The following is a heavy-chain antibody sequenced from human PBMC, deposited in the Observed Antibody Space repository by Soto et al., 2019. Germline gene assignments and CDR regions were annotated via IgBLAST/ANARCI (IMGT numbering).Heavy chain of an antibody. CDR2: ISHDGQNQ. CDR3: ARPRSVVRGAITLTWFDA. V-gene: IGHV3-30*03. CDR1: GFAFGSHG. D-gene: IGHD3-10*01. J-gene: IGHJ5*02. Sequence: QVQLVESGGGVVPPGRSLKLSCIASGFAFGSHGMHWVRQVSGKGLEWVAVISHDGQNQYYRESVKGRFTISRDNSKNSLFLEVHSLRVEDTAVYYCARPRSVVRGAITLTWFDAWGQGTLVTVSS.